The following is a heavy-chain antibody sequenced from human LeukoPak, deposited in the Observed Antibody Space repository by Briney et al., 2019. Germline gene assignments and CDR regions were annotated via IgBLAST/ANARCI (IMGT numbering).Heavy chain of an antibody. V-gene: IGHV1-2*02. CDR3: ARGVVRGVIPMFDP. J-gene: IGHJ5*02. Sequence: GASVKVSCKASGYTFTGYYMHWVRQAPGQGLEWMGWINPNSGGTNYAQKFQGRVTMTRDTSINTAYMELSRLRSDDTAVYYCARGVVRGVIPMFDPWGQGTLVTVSS. CDR1: GYTFTGYY. D-gene: IGHD3-10*01. CDR2: INPNSGGT.